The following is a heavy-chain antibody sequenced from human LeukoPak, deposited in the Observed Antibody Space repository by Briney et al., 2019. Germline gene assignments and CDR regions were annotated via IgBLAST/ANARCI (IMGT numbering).Heavy chain of an antibody. V-gene: IGHV4-61*01. CDR3: ARDRVRGSSNPYFDY. Sequence: SETLSLTCTVSGGSVSSGSYYWSWIRQPPGKGLEWIGYIYYSGSTNYNPSLKSRVTISIDTSKNQFSLKLSSVTAADTAVYYCARDRVRGSSNPYFDYWGQGTLVTVCS. J-gene: IGHJ4*02. CDR2: IYYSGST. D-gene: IGHD1-26*01. CDR1: GGSVSSGSYY.